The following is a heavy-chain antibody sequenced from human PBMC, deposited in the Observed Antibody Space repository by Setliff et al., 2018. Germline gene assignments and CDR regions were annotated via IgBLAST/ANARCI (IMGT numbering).Heavy chain of an antibody. J-gene: IGHJ5*02. V-gene: IGHV3-11*04. Sequence: LSLTCAVYGGPFSGYYWSWIRQAAGRGLEWLSYISPRSSTIYIADSVRGRLTISRDDAKNSLYLQMNSLRAEDTAVYYCAKYPSNSVYNYFDPWGQGTLVTVSS. CDR2: ISPRSSTI. CDR1: GGPFSGYY. D-gene: IGHD1-7*01. CDR3: AKYPSNSVYNYFDP.